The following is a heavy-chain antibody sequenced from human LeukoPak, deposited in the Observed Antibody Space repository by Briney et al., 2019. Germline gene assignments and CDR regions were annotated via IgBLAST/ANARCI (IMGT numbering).Heavy chain of an antibody. V-gene: IGHV3-30*18. CDR1: GFIFSNCW. CDR2: ISYDGSNK. J-gene: IGHJ4*02. Sequence: GGSLRLSCETSGFIFSNCWMTWVRQAPGKGLEWVAVISYDGSNKYYADSVKGRFTISRDNSKNTLYLQMNSLRAEDTAVYYCAKVPNSSGRDYWGQGTLVTVSS. D-gene: IGHD6-25*01. CDR3: AKVPNSSGRDY.